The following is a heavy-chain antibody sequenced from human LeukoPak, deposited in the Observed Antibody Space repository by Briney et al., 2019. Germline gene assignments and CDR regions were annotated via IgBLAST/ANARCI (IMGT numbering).Heavy chain of an antibody. Sequence: SQTLSLTCTVSGGSISSGDYYWSWIRQPPGKGLEWIGYIYYSGSTYYNPSLKSRVTISVDTSKNQFSLKLSSVTAADTAVYYCARALYYYDSSGYPADWDHYYGMDVWGQGTTVTVSS. CDR2: IYYSGST. J-gene: IGHJ6*02. D-gene: IGHD3-22*01. CDR1: GGSISSGDYY. V-gene: IGHV4-30-4*01. CDR3: ARALYYYDSSGYPADWDHYYGMDV.